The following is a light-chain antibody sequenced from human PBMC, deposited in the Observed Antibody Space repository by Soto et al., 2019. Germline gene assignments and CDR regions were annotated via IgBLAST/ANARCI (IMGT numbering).Light chain of an antibody. CDR1: QSINSY. CDR3: QQSYNTPFT. V-gene: IGKV1-39*01. CDR2: DAS. J-gene: IGKJ3*01. Sequence: DIQMTQSPSSLSASEGGRVTITCRASQSINSYLNWYQQKSGKAPKLLIYDASASQSGVPSRFSGSGSETEFTLTITNLQPDDFATYYCQQSYNTPFTFGPGTKVDIK.